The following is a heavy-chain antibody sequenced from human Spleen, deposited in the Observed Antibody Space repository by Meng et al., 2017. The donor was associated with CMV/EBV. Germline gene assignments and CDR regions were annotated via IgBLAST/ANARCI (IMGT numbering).Heavy chain of an antibody. Sequence: SETLSLTCAVYGGSFNGYYWNWIRQPPGKGLGWIGKINRGGSTNYTPSLKSRVTISVDTSKNQFSLKLSSVTAADTAVYYCARRHRSQRVMFLTSDGFDIWGQGTMVTVSS. CDR3: ARRHRSQRVMFLTSDGFDI. CDR2: INRGGST. V-gene: IGHV4-34*01. D-gene: IGHD3-9*01. J-gene: IGHJ3*02. CDR1: GGSFNGYY.